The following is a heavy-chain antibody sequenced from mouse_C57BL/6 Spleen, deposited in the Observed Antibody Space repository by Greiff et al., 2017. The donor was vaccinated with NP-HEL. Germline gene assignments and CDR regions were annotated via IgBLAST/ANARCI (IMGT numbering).Heavy chain of an antibody. J-gene: IGHJ4*01. V-gene: IGHV1-82*01. CDR2: IYPGDGDT. D-gene: IGHD2-5*01. CDR1: GYAFSSSW. CDR3: ARQGYSNYMDY. Sequence: VQLVESGPELVKPGASVKISCKASGYAFSSSWMNWVKQRPGKGLEWIGRIYPGDGDTNYNGKFKGKATLTADKSSSTAYMQLSSLTSEDSAVYFCARQGYSNYMDYWGQGTSVTVSS.